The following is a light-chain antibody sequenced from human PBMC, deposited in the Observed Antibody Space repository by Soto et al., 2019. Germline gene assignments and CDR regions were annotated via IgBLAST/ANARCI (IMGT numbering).Light chain of an antibody. CDR2: YDN. V-gene: IGLV1-36*01. CDR1: SSNIGNNA. Sequence: QSVLTQPPSVSEAPRQRVTISCSGSSSNIGNNAVNGYQQLPGQAPKIVIYYDNLLTSGVSDRFSGSKSGISASLAISDLQSDDEADYYCASWDDSLNAYVFGPGTKVTVL. CDR3: ASWDDSLNAYV. J-gene: IGLJ1*01.